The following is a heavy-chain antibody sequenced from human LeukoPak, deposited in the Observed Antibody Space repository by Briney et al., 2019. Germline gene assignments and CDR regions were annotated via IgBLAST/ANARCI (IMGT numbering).Heavy chain of an antibody. Sequence: PSETLSLTCTVSGASISSTTYYWGWIRQPPRKGLEWIASIYYSGSTYYNPSLKSRVTISVDTSKNQFSLKLSSVTAADTAVYYCARDLYSYMDVWGKGTTVTISS. J-gene: IGHJ6*04. CDR3: ARDLYSYMDV. CDR1: GASISSTTYY. CDR2: IYYSGST. V-gene: IGHV4-39*07. D-gene: IGHD2-21*01.